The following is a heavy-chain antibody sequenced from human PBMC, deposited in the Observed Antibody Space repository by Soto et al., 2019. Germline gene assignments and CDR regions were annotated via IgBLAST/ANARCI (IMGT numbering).Heavy chain of an antibody. V-gene: IGHV4-59*01. Sequence: QVQLQESGPGLVKPSETLSLTCTVSGGSISSYYWSWIRQPPGKGLEWIGYIYYTGSTNYNPSLKSRVTISVDSSKNQFSLRLSSVTAADTAMYYCARVSNRGSFEIDYWGQGTLVTVSS. D-gene: IGHD1-26*01. CDR2: IYYTGST. CDR3: ARVSNRGSFEIDY. J-gene: IGHJ4*02. CDR1: GGSISSYY.